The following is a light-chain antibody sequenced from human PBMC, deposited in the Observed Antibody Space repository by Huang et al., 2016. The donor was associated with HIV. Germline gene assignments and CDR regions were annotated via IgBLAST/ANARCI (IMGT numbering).Light chain of an antibody. CDR2: GAS. CDR3: QQYDSSPTT. V-gene: IGKV3-20*01. Sequence: EIVLTQSPGTLSLSSGERATLSCRASQHIGSNYLAWYQQKPGQAPSLLIYGASRRATGVPDRFSGNGSGTEFTLSINRLEPEDCAVFYCQQYDSSPTTFGQGTKLEIK. CDR1: QHIGSNY. J-gene: IGKJ2*01.